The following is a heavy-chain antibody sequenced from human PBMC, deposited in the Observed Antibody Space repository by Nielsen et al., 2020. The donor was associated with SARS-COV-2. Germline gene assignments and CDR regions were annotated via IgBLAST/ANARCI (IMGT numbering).Heavy chain of an antibody. CDR2: ISYDGSNK. Sequence: WIRQPPGKGLEWVAVISYDGSNKYYADSVKGRFTISRDNSKNTLYLQMNSVRAEDTAVYYCAKTAFRYCSGGSCYFDYWGQGTLVTVSS. D-gene: IGHD2-15*01. CDR3: AKTAFRYCSGGSCYFDY. J-gene: IGHJ4*02. V-gene: IGHV3-30*18.